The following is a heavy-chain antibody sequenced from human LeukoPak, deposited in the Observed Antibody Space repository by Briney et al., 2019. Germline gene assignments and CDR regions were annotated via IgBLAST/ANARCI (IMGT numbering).Heavy chain of an antibody. V-gene: IGHV4-59*01. CDR3: ARVYYDFWSGPGNWFDP. Sequence: SETLSLTCTVSGGSISSYYWSWIRQPPGKGLEWIGYIYYSGSTNYNPSLKSRVTISVDTSKNQFSLKLSSVTAADTAVYYCARVYYDFWSGPGNWFDPWGQATLVTVSS. D-gene: IGHD3-3*01. CDR1: GGSISSYY. CDR2: IYYSGST. J-gene: IGHJ5*02.